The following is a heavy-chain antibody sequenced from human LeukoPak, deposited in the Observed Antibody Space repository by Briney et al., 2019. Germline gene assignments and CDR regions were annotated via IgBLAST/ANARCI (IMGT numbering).Heavy chain of an antibody. J-gene: IGHJ4*02. CDR1: GGSISSSGYY. D-gene: IGHD3-9*01. Sequence: SETLSLTCTVSGGSISSSGYYWGWIRQPPGKGLEWMGSIYYSGGTYYHPSLKSRITISQDTSKNQFSLKLSSVTAADTAVYYCARDGGNFDVDYWGQGTLVTVSS. V-gene: IGHV4-39*07. CDR2: IYYSGGT. CDR3: ARDGGNFDVDY.